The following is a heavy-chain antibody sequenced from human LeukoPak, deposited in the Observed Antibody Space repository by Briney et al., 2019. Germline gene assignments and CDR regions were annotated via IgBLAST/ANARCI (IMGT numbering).Heavy chain of an antibody. CDR2: IIPIFGTT. J-gene: IGHJ4*02. V-gene: IGHV1-69*13. CDR3: ARSVGYSGYGIDY. D-gene: IGHD5-12*01. Sequence: SVKVSCKASGGTFSSYTISWVRQAPGQGLEWMGGIIPIFGTTNCAQEFQGRVTITADDSTSTAYMELSSLRSEDTAVYYCARSVGYSGYGIDYWGQGTLVTVS. CDR1: GGTFSSYT.